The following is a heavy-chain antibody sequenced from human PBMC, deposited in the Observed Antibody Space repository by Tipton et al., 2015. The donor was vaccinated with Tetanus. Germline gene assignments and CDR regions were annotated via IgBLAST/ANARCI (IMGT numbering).Heavy chain of an antibody. J-gene: IGHJ6*02. CDR3: ARDFRERSGTYFSYYYTMDV. CDR1: GGSLSTFY. V-gene: IGHV4-4*07. Sequence: TLSLTCTVSGGSLSTFYWNWIRQPAGKGLEWIGRIYSSGSTNYNPSLKSRVPMSIDTSKNHFSLELTSVTAADTAVYYCARDFRERSGTYFSYYYTMDVWGQGTTVTVSS. CDR2: IYSSGST. D-gene: IGHD1-26*01.